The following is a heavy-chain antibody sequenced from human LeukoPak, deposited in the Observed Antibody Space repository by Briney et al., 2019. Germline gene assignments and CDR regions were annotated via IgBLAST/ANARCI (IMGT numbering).Heavy chain of an antibody. Sequence: PGGSLRLSCAVSEFTVSSTYMSWVRQAPGKGLEWVSSISRSSSYIYYADSVKGRFTISRDNAKNSLYLQMNSLRAEDTAVYYCARDCVHYDSSGYWDYWGQGTLVTVSS. V-gene: IGHV3-21*01. J-gene: IGHJ4*02. CDR1: EFTVSSTY. CDR3: ARDCVHYDSSGYWDY. D-gene: IGHD3-22*01. CDR2: ISRSSSYI.